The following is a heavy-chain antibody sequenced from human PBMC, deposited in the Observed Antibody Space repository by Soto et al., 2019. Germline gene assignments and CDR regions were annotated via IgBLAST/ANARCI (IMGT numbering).Heavy chain of an antibody. CDR3: ARVAVTSSSRYSDAFDI. CDR2: ISAYNGNT. V-gene: IGHV1-18*01. Sequence: ASVKVSCKASGYTFTSYGISWVRQAPGQGLEWMGWISAYNGNTNYAQKNQGRVTMTTDTSTSTANMKLRSLRTDDTAVYYCARVAVTSSSRYSDAFDIWGQGTMVTVSS. D-gene: IGHD6-13*01. CDR1: GYTFTSYG. J-gene: IGHJ3*02.